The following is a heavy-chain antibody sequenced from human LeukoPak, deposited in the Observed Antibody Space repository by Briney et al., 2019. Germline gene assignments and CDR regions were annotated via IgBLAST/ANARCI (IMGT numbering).Heavy chain of an antibody. Sequence: SETLSLTCSVSGGSISSSNYYWGWIRQPPGKGLEWIGSIYYGGSTYYNPSLKSRVTIAVDTSKNQFFLKLNSVTAADTAVYYCARLWFGEFGNWFDPWGQGTLVTVSS. J-gene: IGHJ5*02. CDR3: ARLWFGEFGNWFDP. CDR2: IYYGGST. CDR1: GGSISSSNYY. V-gene: IGHV4-39*07. D-gene: IGHD3-10*01.